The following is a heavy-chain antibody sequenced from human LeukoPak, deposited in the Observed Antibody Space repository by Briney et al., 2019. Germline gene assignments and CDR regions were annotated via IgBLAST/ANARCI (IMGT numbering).Heavy chain of an antibody. V-gene: IGHV3-33*08. Sequence: GGSLRLSCAASGFTFSSYGMHWVRQAPGKGLEWVAVVWYDGSRKYSADSVKGRITISRDDSKNTLYLQMNSLRAEDTAVYYCARGVGYYDSSGTIDYWGQGTLVTVSS. CDR3: ARGVGYYDSSGTIDY. J-gene: IGHJ4*02. CDR2: VWYDGSRK. D-gene: IGHD3-22*01. CDR1: GFTFSSYG.